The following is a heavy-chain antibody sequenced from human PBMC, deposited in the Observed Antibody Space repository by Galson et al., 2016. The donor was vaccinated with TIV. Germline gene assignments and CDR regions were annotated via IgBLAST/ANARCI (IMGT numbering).Heavy chain of an antibody. D-gene: IGHD6-19*01. V-gene: IGHV3-7*01. J-gene: IGHJ4*02. Sequence: SLRLSCAASGFTFSSYFMNWVRQAPGKGLEWVANITPDGGDQHYVDSVKGRFTISRDNAKNSLYLQMSSLRAEDTAVYYCARGTTHTEVADIFEYWGQGALVTVSS. CDR1: GFTFSSYF. CDR3: ARGTTHTEVADIFEY. CDR2: ITPDGGDQ.